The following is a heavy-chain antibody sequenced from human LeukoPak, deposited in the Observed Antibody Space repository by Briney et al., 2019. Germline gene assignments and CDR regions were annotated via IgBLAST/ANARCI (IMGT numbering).Heavy chain of an antibody. V-gene: IGHV3-23*01. CDR2: ISGSGGST. Sequence: GGSLRLSCAASGFTFSGYAMSWVRQAPGKGLEWVSAISGSGGSTYYADSVKGRFTISRDNSKNTLYLQVNSLRAEDTAVYYCAKTSTLYYYDSSIRYWGQGTLVTVSS. CDR3: AKTSTLYYYDSSIRY. J-gene: IGHJ4*02. CDR1: GFTFSGYA. D-gene: IGHD3-22*01.